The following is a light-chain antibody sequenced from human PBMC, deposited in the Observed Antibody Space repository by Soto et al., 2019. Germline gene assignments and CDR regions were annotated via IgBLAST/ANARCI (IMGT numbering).Light chain of an antibody. CDR3: QKYDSAART. Sequence: DVQMTQSPSSLSASVGDRVTITCRASQGISNSLAWYQQRPGRVPKLLIYGASNLQSEVPSRFSGSGSGTDFTLTISSLQPEEVATYYCQKYDSAARTFGQGTKVDIK. V-gene: IGKV1-27*01. CDR2: GAS. J-gene: IGKJ1*01. CDR1: QGISNS.